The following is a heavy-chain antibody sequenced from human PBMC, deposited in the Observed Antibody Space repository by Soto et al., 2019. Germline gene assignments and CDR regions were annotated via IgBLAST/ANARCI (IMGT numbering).Heavy chain of an antibody. CDR3: AKHSSGPYYYYYYMDV. CDR2: ISGSGGST. CDR1: GFTFSSYA. V-gene: IGHV3-23*01. J-gene: IGHJ6*03. Sequence: EVQLLESGGGLVQPGGSLRLSCAASGFTFSSYAMSWVRQAPGKGLEWVSAISGSGGSTYYADSVKGRFTISRDNSKNTLYLQMNSLRAEDTAVYYCAKHSSGPYYYYYYMDVWGKGTTVTVSS. D-gene: IGHD6-19*01.